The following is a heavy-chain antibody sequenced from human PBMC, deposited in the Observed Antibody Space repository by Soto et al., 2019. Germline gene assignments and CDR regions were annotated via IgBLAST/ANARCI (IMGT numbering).Heavy chain of an antibody. CDR2: ISSSSSYI. J-gene: IGHJ4*02. CDR3: ASGPAGH. V-gene: IGHV3-21*01. CDR1: GVTFSSYG. Sequence: VGPLRLCCAVGGVTFSSYGMNWVRQAPGKGLEWVSSISSSSSYIYYADSVKGRFTISRDNAKNSLYLQMNSLRAEDTAVYYCASGPAGHWGQGTLVTVSS.